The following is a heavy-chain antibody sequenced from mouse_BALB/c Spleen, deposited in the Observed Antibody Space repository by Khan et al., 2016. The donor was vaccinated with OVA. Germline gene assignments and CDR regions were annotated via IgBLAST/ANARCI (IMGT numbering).Heavy chain of an antibody. J-gene: IGHJ2*01. CDR2: IWAGGST. CDR1: GFSLTSYG. CDR3: ARLEDI. D-gene: IGHD1-3*01. V-gene: IGHV2-9*02. Sequence: VQLQESGPGLVVPSQSLSITCTVSGFSLTSYGVHWVRQPPGKGLEWLGVIWAGGSTNYNSALTSRLSISKDNSKSQVFLKTNSLQTDDTAMYYCARLEDIWGQGTTLTVSS.